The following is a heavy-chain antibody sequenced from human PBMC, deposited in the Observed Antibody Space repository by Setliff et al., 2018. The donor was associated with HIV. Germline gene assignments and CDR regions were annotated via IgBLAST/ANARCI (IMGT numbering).Heavy chain of an antibody. V-gene: IGHV3-30*02. J-gene: IGHJ4*02. D-gene: IGHD3-22*01. Sequence: PGGSLRLSCAASGFTFSSYGIHWVRQAPGKGLEWVAFIRYTGSNKYYADSVKGRFTISRDNSKNTLYLQMNSLRAEDTALYYCARDGHYYDSSGYLVWSYYFDYWGQGTLVTVSS. CDR1: GFTFSSYG. CDR3: ARDGHYYDSSGYLVWSYYFDY. CDR2: IRYTGSNK.